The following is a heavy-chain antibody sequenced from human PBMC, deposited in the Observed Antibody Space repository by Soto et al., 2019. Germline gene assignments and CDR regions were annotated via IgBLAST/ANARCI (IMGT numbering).Heavy chain of an antibody. CDR3: ASLTGYYGSGRPKAYYMDV. J-gene: IGHJ6*03. CDR2: IYYSGST. Sequence: SETLSLTCTFSGGSISSSSYYWGWVRQPPGKGLEWIGSIYYSGSTYYNPSLKSRVTISVDTSKNQFSLKLSSVTAADTAVYYCASLTGYYGSGRPKAYYMDVWGKGTTVTVS. V-gene: IGHV4-39*01. D-gene: IGHD3-10*01. CDR1: GGSISSSSYY.